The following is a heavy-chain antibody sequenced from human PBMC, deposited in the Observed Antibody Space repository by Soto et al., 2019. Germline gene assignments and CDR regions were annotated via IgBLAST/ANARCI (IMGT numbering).Heavy chain of an antibody. V-gene: IGHV3-48*02. CDR3: AREISLSAGSYFDY. CDR2: ISSSSYTI. D-gene: IGHD3-10*01. J-gene: IGHJ4*02. Sequence: LRLSCTASGFTFNTYNMNWVRQAPGKGLEWVSYISSSSYTIKYADSVEGRFTVSRDNGKKSLYLQMNSLRDEDTAVYFCAREISLSAGSYFDYWGQGTLVTVSS. CDR1: GFTFNTYN.